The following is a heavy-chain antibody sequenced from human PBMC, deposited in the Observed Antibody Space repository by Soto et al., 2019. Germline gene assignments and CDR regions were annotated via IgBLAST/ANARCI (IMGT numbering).Heavy chain of an antibody. Sequence: GGSLRLSCAASGFSFSSYAMSWVRQAPSQGLEWVSSITTRGGRTYYADSVRGRFTISRDNFANALYLEMNSLRAEDTAIYYCAKEYYYDPSGPYSDLYFDSWGQGTLVPVSS. CDR2: ITTRGGRT. CDR3: AKEYYYDPSGPYSDLYFDS. V-gene: IGHV3-23*01. D-gene: IGHD3-22*01. CDR1: GFSFSSYA. J-gene: IGHJ4*02.